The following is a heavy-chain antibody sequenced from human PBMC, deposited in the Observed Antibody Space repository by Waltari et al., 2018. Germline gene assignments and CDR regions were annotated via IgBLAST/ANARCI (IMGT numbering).Heavy chain of an antibody. V-gene: IGHV3-30*02. CDR1: GFPFSNYG. CDR3: AKASDFNYYFDN. D-gene: IGHD1-1*01. J-gene: IGHJ4*02. Sequence: QVQLVESDGGVVLPGGSLRLSCAASGFPFSNYGMHWVHQAPGKGLECDAFIRYDESNKSYADSVKGRFTISRDNSKNTLYLQMNSLRFEDTAVYFCAKASDFNYYFDNWGQGTLVTVSS. CDR2: IRYDESNK.